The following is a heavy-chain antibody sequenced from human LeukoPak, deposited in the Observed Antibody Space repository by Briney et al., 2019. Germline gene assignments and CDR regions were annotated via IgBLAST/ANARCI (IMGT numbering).Heavy chain of an antibody. Sequence: GGSLRLSCTASGFTFGDYAMSWFRQAPGKGLEWVGFIRSKAYGGTTEYAASVKGRFTISRDDSKSIAYLQMNSLKTEDTAVCYCTRDQDQYYYDSEGYWGQGTLVTVPS. J-gene: IGHJ4*02. CDR2: IRSKAYGGTT. CDR3: TRDQDQYYYDSEGY. CDR1: GFTFGDYA. D-gene: IGHD3-22*01. V-gene: IGHV3-49*03.